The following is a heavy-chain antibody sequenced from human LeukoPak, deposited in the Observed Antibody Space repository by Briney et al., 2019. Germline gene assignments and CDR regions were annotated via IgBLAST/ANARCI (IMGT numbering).Heavy chain of an antibody. CDR2: ISAYNGNT. J-gene: IGHJ5*02. D-gene: IGHD3-22*01. V-gene: IGHV1-18*01. CDR1: GYTFTSYG. Sequence: ALVKVSCKASGYTFTSYGISWVRQAPGQGLEWMGWISAYNGNTNYAQKLQGRVTMTTDTSTSTAYMELRSLRSDDTAVYYCAREKIGYYDSSGRGWFDPWGQGTLVTVSS. CDR3: AREKIGYYDSSGRGWFDP.